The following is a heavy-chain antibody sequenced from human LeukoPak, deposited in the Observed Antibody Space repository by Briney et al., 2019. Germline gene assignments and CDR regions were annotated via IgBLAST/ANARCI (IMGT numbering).Heavy chain of an antibody. D-gene: IGHD6-19*01. V-gene: IGHV3-23*01. CDR1: GFTFSSYA. J-gene: IGHJ5*02. CDR3: AKNFLSVAGSNWFDP. Sequence: AGGSLRLSCAASGFTFSSYAMSWVRQAPGKGLEWVSAISGSGGSTYYADSVKGRFTISRDNSKNTLYLQMNSLRAEDTAVCYCAKNFLSVAGSNWFDPWGQGTLVTVSS. CDR2: ISGSGGST.